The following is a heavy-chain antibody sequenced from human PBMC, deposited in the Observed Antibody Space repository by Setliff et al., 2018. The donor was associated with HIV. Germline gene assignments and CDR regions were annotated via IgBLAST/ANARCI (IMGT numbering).Heavy chain of an antibody. V-gene: IGHV3-30*18. D-gene: IGHD6-6*01. CDR2: ILYDESGK. CDR3: AKVSSPYTTSSFVLDY. J-gene: IGHJ4*02. CDR1: GFTLSTYG. Sequence: PGESLKISCAASGFTLSTYGMYWVRQAPGKGLEWVAVILYDESGKYYADSVKGRFTISRDNSKNTVYLQMNSLRLEDTAVYYCAKVSSPYTTSSFVLDYWGQGTLVTVSS.